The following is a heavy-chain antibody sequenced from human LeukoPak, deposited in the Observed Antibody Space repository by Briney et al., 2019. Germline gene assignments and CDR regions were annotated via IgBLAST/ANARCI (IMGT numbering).Heavy chain of an antibody. Sequence: PGGSLRLSCAASGFTFSSYAMSWVRQAPGKGLEWVSAISGSGGSTYYADSVKGRSTISRDNSKNTLYLQMNSLRAEDTAVYYCAKEVYDFWSGYYMGMGYYFDYWGQGTLVTVSS. CDR1: GFTFSSYA. D-gene: IGHD3-3*01. CDR3: AKEVYDFWSGYYMGMGYYFDY. J-gene: IGHJ4*02. V-gene: IGHV3-23*01. CDR2: ISGSGGST.